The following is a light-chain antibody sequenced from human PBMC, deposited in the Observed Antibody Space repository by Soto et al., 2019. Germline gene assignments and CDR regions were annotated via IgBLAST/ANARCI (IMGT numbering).Light chain of an antibody. CDR3: QTWGTGIHVV. CDR1: SGHSSYA. CDR2: LNSDGRH. J-gene: IGLJ2*01. V-gene: IGLV4-69*01. Sequence: QLVLTQSPSASASLGASVKLTCTLSSGHSSYAIAWHQQQPEKGPRYLMKLNSDGRHFKGDGIPDGFSGSSSGAERYLTISSLQSEDEADYYCQTWGTGIHVVFGGGTKLTVL.